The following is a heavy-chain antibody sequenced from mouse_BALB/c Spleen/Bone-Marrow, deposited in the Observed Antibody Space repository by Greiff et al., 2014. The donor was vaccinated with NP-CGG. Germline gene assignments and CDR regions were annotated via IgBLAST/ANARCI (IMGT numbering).Heavy chain of an antibody. J-gene: IGHJ2*01. CDR1: GFSLTSYG. CDR2: IWAGGST. CDR3: ARDQLGRRYYFDY. V-gene: IGHV2-9*02. Sequence: VQLVESGPGLVAPSQSLSITCTVSGFSLTSYGVHWVRQPPGKGLEWLGVIWAGGSTNYNSALMSRLSISKDNSKSRVFLKMNSLQTDDTAVYYCARDQLGRRYYFDYWGQGTTLTVSS. D-gene: IGHD4-1*02.